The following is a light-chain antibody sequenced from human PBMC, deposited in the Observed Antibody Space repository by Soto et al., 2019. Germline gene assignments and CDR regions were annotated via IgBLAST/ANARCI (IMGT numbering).Light chain of an antibody. J-gene: IGKJ5*01. CDR2: YAS. V-gene: IGKV3-15*01. CDR1: QSVGNN. Sequence: EIMMTQSPATLSVSPGERATLSCRASQSVGNNLAWYQQKPGQTPRLLIYYASTRATGIPARFSGSGSGTEFTLTISSLQSEDFALYYCQQYNEWPPITFGQGTRLEI. CDR3: QQYNEWPPIT.